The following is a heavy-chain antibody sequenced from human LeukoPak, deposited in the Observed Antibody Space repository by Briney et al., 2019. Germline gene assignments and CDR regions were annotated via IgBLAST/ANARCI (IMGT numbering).Heavy chain of an antibody. CDR3: STLTSRGLSDS. D-gene: IGHD1-20*01. CDR2: IKSKADGETI. J-gene: IGHJ4*02. CDR1: GFTFTNAC. Sequence: PGGALRLSCVASGFTFTNACMNWVRQAPGRGLEWVGCIKSKADGETIDYAVPVKGRFTFSRDDSKNMLYLQMNSLKSEDTAVYYCSTLTSRGLSDSWGQGTLVTVSS. V-gene: IGHV3-15*07.